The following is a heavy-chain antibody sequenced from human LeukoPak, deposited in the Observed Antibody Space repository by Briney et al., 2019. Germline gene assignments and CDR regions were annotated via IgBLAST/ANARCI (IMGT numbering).Heavy chain of an antibody. D-gene: IGHD5-12*01. V-gene: IGHV3-23*01. J-gene: IGHJ5*02. CDR1: GFMFSHYA. CDR2: ITAGGGTT. CDR3: AKRESGYYNS. Sequence: GGSLRLSCAASGFMFSHYAMSWVRQPPGKGLEWVSGITAGGGTTDYPDSVKGRFTISRDNSRNMVCLQMNSLRGEDTAVYYCAKRESGYYNSWGQGTLVIVSS.